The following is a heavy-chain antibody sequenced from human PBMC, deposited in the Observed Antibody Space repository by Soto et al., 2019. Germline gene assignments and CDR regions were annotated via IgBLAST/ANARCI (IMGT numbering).Heavy chain of an antibody. D-gene: IGHD6-19*01. CDR1: GYTFTSYA. Sequence: ASVKVSCKASGYTFTSYAMHWVRQAPGQRLEWMGWINAGNGNTKYSQKFQGRVTITRDTSASTAYMELSSLRPEDTAVYYCARDSYSSGWNFDYWGQGTLVTVSS. V-gene: IGHV1-3*01. J-gene: IGHJ4*02. CDR3: ARDSYSSGWNFDY. CDR2: INAGNGNT.